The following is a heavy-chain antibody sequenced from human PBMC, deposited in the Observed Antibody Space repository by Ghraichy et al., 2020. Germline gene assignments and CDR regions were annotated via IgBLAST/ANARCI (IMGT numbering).Heavy chain of an antibody. CDR2: LSDDGSSE. Sequence: GESLNISCLASGFTFSTYAMHWVRQTPGKGLEWVAVLSDDGSSEFYAESVKGRFTISRDTSKNTLYLQMNSLRPEDTALYYCARDMGIVMVAAAFGSGSPADYWGQGTQVIVSS. CDR1: GFTFSTYA. J-gene: IGHJ4*02. CDR3: ARDMGIVMVAAAFGSGSPADY. V-gene: IGHV3-30-3*01. D-gene: IGHD2-15*01.